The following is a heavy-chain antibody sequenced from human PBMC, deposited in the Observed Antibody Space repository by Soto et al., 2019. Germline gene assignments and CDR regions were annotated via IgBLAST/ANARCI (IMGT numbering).Heavy chain of an antibody. J-gene: IGHJ4*02. D-gene: IGHD3-3*01. CDR2: VTAYNDER. CDR3: ERFDFWSGYSPDH. V-gene: IGHV1-18*04. CDR1: GYTFTSYG. Sequence: QVQLVQSGAEVKKPGASLRVSCKSSGYTFTSYGINWARQAPGQGLEWIGWVTAYNDERKFAEKFQDSLSMTTDPATTTAFLELRSLRSDDTAMYFCERFDFWSGYSPDHWGQGTLVTVSS.